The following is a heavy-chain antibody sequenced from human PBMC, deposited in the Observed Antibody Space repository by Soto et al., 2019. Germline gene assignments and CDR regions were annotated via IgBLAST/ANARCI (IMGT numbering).Heavy chain of an antibody. V-gene: IGHV3-33*01. CDR3: ARDLWPTPDSSSFHNWFDP. D-gene: IGHD6-13*01. Sequence: GGSLRLSCAASGFTFSSYGMHWVRQAPGKGLEWVAVIWYDGSNKYYADSVKGRFTISRDNSKNTLYLQMNSLRAEDTAVYYCARDLWPTPDSSSFHNWFDPWGQGTLVTVSS. CDR2: IWYDGSNK. CDR1: GFTFSSYG. J-gene: IGHJ5*02.